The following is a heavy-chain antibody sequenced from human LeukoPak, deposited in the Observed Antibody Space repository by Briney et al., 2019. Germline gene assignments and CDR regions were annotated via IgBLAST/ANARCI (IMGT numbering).Heavy chain of an antibody. CDR2: IDYSGST. V-gene: IGHV4-59*01. CDR3: SRGQYRHDY. D-gene: IGHD2-2*01. J-gene: IGHJ4*02. Sequence: KTSETLSLTCTVSGGSISSYYWTWVREPPGKRLEWIGYIDYSGSTNYNPSLKSRVTISLDTSKNQFSLTLNSVTTADTAVYYCSRGQYRHDYWGQGTLVTVSP. CDR1: GGSISSYY.